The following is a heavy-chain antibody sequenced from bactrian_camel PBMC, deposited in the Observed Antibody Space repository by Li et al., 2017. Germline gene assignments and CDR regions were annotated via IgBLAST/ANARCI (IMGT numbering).Heavy chain of an antibody. D-gene: IGHD3*01. CDR3: AADVLLSPIEFNMIRTANY. CDR1: GFVFDASD. V-gene: IGHV3S55*01. Sequence: HVQLVESGGGTVQAGGSLRLSCTAYGFVFDASDMGWYRRVRGNECELVATVSYDGTTYYADSVKGRFTISLDNAKNMVYLQMNSLKPEDTAMYYCAADVLLSPIEFNMIRTANYWGQGTQVTVS. CDR2: VSYDGTT. J-gene: IGHJ4*01.